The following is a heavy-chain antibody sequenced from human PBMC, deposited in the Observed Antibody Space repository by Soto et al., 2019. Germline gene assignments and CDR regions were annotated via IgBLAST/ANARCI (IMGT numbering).Heavy chain of an antibody. Sequence: QVQVQESGPGLVKPSETLSLTCTVSGGSIRNVNYCWSWVRQSPDKGLEWIGHIYDGGITYNNPSCNXRXTXTXXASKTPSSLRLRSVTATGTAVYYCARGPSGDKLDYWGQGILVTVSS. CDR1: GGSIRNVNYC. CDR2: IYDGGIT. J-gene: IGHJ4*02. CDR3: ARGPSGDKLDY. V-gene: IGHV4-30-4*01. D-gene: IGHD7-27*01.